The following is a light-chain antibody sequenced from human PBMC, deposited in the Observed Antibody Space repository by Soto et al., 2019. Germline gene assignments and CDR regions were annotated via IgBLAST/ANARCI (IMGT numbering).Light chain of an antibody. CDR1: QGIRNN. V-gene: IGKV1-17*03. CDR2: AAS. J-gene: IGKJ1*01. Sequence: DIPMTQSPSAMSASVGDRVTITCRANQGIRNNLARFQRNPGKLPKRLIYAASSLQSGVTSRFSGSGCGTEFTLTISSLQPEDFATYSCLQHNSYPGTFGQGTKVEIK. CDR3: LQHNSYPGT.